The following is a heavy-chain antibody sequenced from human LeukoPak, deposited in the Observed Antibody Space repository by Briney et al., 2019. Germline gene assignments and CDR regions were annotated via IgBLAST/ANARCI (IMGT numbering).Heavy chain of an antibody. Sequence: GESLKISCKGYGYSFTTYWIGGVRQMPGKGLEWMGIIYPGDSDTTYSPSFQGQVTISADTSISTAYLQWSSLKASDSAMYYCATYAGSSSKYFQHWGQGTLVTVSS. CDR2: IYPGDSDT. CDR1: GYSFTTYW. V-gene: IGHV5-51*01. J-gene: IGHJ1*01. D-gene: IGHD3-10*01. CDR3: ATYAGSSSKYFQH.